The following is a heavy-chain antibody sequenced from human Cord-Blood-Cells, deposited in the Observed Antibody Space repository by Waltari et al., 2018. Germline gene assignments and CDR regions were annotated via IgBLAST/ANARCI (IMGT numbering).Heavy chain of an antibody. V-gene: IGHV4-30-4*08. D-gene: IGHD3-3*01. Sequence: QVQLQESGPGLVKPSQTLSLTCTVSGGSISSGDYYWSWIRQPPGKGLGWIGYINDNRRTYYTPSLKRRVTISVDTTKNQFTLKLSSVTAADTAVYYCATQRILSTCDIWGQGTMVTVSS. CDR3: ATQRILSTCDI. CDR1: GGSISSGDYY. J-gene: IGHJ3*02. CDR2: INDNRRT.